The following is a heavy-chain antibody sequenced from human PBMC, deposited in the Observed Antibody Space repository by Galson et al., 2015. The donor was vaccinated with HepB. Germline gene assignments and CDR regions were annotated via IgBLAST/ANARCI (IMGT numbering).Heavy chain of an antibody. Sequence: SLRLSCAASGFSFASYWMTWVRQAPGKGLEWVANIKQDGSEKSYVDSVKGRFTISRDNAKNSLYLQMNSLRAEDTAVYYCAGPNYGQYYFDYWGQGTLVTVSS. CDR3: AGPNYGQYYFDY. CDR1: GFSFASYW. D-gene: IGHD3-16*01. CDR2: IKQDGSEK. J-gene: IGHJ4*02. V-gene: IGHV3-7*05.